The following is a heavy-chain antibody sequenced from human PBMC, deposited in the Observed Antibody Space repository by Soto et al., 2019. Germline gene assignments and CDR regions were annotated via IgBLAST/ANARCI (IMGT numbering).Heavy chain of an antibody. D-gene: IGHD2-2*01. CDR2: IDPSDSYT. CDR1: GYSFTSYW. V-gene: IGHV5-10-1*01. Sequence: GESLKISCKGSGYSFTSYWISWVRQMPGKGLEWMGRIDPSDSYTNYSPSFQGHVTISADKSISTAYLQWSSLKASDTAMYYCAVPARPSLVGYYYYGMDVWGQGTTATVSS. J-gene: IGHJ6*02. CDR3: AVPARPSLVGYYYYGMDV.